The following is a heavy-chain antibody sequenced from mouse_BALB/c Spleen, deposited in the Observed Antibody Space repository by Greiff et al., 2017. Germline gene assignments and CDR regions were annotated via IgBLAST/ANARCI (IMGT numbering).Heavy chain of an antibody. J-gene: IGHJ4*01. Sequence: VHVKQSGAELVKPGASVKLSCTASGFNIKDTYMHWVKQRPEQGLEWIGRIDPANGNTKYDPKFQGKATITADTSSNTAYLQLSSLTSEDTAVYYCASYDGYYSYAMDYWGQGTSVTVSS. CDR2: IDPANGNT. V-gene: IGHV14-3*02. CDR1: GFNIKDTY. D-gene: IGHD2-3*01. CDR3: ASYDGYYSYAMDY.